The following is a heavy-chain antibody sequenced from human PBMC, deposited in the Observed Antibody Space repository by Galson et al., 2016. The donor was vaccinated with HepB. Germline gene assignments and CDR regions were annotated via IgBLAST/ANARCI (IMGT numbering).Heavy chain of an antibody. V-gene: IGHV1-8*01. CDR1: GFTFTAFH. Sequence: SVKVSCKASGFTFTAFHIHWVRQASGQGLDWMGWMDPSTGASHFIRKYHGRVTMTRDTSMNIAYLEMNSLTSEDSAVYYCARMKGDYGSMDVWGQGTTIIVSS. D-gene: IGHD3-16*01. J-gene: IGHJ6*02. CDR3: ARMKGDYGSMDV. CDR2: MDPSTGAS.